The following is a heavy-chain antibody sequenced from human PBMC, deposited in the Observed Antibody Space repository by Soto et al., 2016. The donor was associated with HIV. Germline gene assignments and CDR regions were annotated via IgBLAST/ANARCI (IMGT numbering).Heavy chain of an antibody. V-gene: IGHV3-53*02. D-gene: IGHD2-15*01. CDR1: GFTVSSNY. CDR3: ARGGYCSGGSCHTPYYYGMDV. J-gene: IGHJ6*02. Sequence: EVQLVETGGGLIQPGGSLRLSCAASGFTVSSNYMSWVRQAPGKGLEWVSVIYSGGSTYYADSVKGRFTISRDNSKNTLYLQMNSLRAEDTAVYYCARGGYCSGGSCHTPYYYGMDVWGQGTTVTVSS. CDR2: IYSGGST.